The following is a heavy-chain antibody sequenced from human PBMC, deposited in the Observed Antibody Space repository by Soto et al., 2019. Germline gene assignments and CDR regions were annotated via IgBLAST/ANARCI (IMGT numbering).Heavy chain of an antibody. Sequence: GGSLRLSCAASGFTFSSYGIHWGRQAPGKGLEWVAVISYDGSNKYYADSVKGRFTISRDNSKNTLYLQMNSLRAEDTAVYYCAKGAHYGDYACEYWGQGTLVTVSS. J-gene: IGHJ4*02. CDR2: ISYDGSNK. CDR1: GFTFSSYG. D-gene: IGHD4-17*01. V-gene: IGHV3-30*18. CDR3: AKGAHYGDYACEY.